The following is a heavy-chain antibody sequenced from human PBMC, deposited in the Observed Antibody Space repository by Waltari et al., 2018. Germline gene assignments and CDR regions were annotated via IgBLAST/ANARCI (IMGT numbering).Heavy chain of an antibody. CDR1: GGSFSGYY. V-gene: IGHV4-34*01. CDR3: ARESNEDSSGYYYPNYWYFDL. CDR2: INHSGST. J-gene: IGHJ2*01. D-gene: IGHD3-22*01. Sequence: QVQLQQWGAGLLKPSETLSLTCAVYGGSFSGYYWSWIRQPPGKGLEWIGEINHSGSTNYNPSLKSRVTISVDTSKNQCSLKLSSVTAADTAVYYCARESNEDSSGYYYPNYWYFDLWGRGTLVTVSS.